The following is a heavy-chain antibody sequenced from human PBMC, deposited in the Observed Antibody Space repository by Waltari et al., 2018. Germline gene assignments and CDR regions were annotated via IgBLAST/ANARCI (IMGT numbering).Heavy chain of an antibody. Sequence: EAQLWVSGGGLVQPGGSLIVPWAASGVTASGYAMSWVRQAPGKGLEWVSEISGTGSNTYYADSVKGRFTISKDNSKNILYLQMDSLRAEDTAVYYCARDGYNWIAFDVWGQGVLVTVSS. CDR1: GVTASGYA. V-gene: IGHV3-23*01. J-gene: IGHJ4*02. D-gene: IGHD5-12*01. CDR3: ARDGYNWIAFDV. CDR2: ISGTGSNT.